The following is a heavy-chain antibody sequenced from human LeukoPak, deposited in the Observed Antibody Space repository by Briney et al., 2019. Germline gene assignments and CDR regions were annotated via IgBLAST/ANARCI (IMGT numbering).Heavy chain of an antibody. V-gene: IGHV3-49*04. Sequence: PGGSLRLSCTAYGFTFGDYAMAWVRQAPRKGLEWVGFIRSKSYDGTTEYAASVKGRFTISRDDSKSIAYLQMNSLKTEDTAVYYCSRGPYCSSGSCYPDPDAFDIWGQGTVVTFSS. J-gene: IGHJ3*02. CDR2: IRSKSYDGTT. D-gene: IGHD2-15*01. CDR1: GFTFGDYA. CDR3: SRGPYCSSGSCYPDPDAFDI.